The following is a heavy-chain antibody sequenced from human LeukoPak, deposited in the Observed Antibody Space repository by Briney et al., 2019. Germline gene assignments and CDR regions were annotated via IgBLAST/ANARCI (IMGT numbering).Heavy chain of an antibody. CDR2: VNPNSGNT. J-gene: IGHJ4*02. D-gene: IGHD1-26*01. Sequence: ASVKVSCKASGYTFSGYEINWVRQATGQGLEWMGWVNPNSGNTAYAQKFQGRVTMTRDTSISTVYMELSSLRSEDTAVYYCAREDSGYSGFDYWGQGTLVTVSS. CDR1: GYTFSGYE. CDR3: AREDSGYSGFDY. V-gene: IGHV1-8*01.